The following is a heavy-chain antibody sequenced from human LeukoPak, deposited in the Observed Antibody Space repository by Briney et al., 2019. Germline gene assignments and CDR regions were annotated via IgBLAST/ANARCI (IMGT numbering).Heavy chain of an antibody. CDR3: TRRYHHDSSGNYKGDY. CDR2: IYYSGST. CDR1: GGSISSGGYY. Sequence: SQTLSLTCTVSGGSISSGGYYWSWIRQHPGKGLEWIGYIYYSGSTYYNPSLKSRVTISVDTSKNQFSLKLSSVTAADTAVYYCTRRYHHDSSGNYKGDYWGQGTLVTVSS. D-gene: IGHD3-22*01. V-gene: IGHV4-31*03. J-gene: IGHJ4*02.